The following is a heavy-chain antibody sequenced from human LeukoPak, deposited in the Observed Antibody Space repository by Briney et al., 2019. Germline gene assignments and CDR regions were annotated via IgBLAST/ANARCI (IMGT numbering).Heavy chain of an antibody. CDR2: IYTSGST. CDR3: ARGYYYDSSGYRPGFDY. Sequence: PSQTLSLTCTVSGGSISSGSYYWSWIRQPAGKGLEWIGRIYTSGSTNYNPSLKSRVTISVDTSKNQFSLKLSSVTAADTAVYYCARGYYYDSSGYRPGFDYWGQGTLVTVSS. CDR1: GGSISSGSYY. D-gene: IGHD3-22*01. J-gene: IGHJ4*02. V-gene: IGHV4-61*02.